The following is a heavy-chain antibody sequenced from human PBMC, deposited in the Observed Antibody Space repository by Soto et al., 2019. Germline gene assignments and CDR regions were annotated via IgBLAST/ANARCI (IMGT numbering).Heavy chain of an antibody. D-gene: IGHD3-16*01. CDR1: GFTVSSYA. CDR2: FSGSGST. J-gene: IGHJ6*03. Sequence: EVQLLESGGGLVQPGGSLRLSCAASGFTVSSYAMSWVRQAPGKGLEWVSVFSGSGSTYSADSVKGRFTISRDSSKNTLYLQMNSLRAEDTAVYYCAKALRFTFTTGYYMDVWGRGTTVTVSS. V-gene: IGHV3-23*01. CDR3: AKALRFTFTTGYYMDV.